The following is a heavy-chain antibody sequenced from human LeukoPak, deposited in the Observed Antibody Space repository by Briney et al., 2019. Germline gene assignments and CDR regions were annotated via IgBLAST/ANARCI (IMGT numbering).Heavy chain of an antibody. J-gene: IGHJ4*02. CDR2: IYYSGST. Sequence: SETLSLTCTVSGGSISSSSYYWGWIRQPPGKGLEWIGSIYYSGSTYYNPSLKSRVTISVDTSKNQFSLKLSSVTAADTAVYYCARDSVSHGDYFDYWGQGTLVTVSS. CDR3: ARDSVSHGDYFDY. V-gene: IGHV4-39*07. D-gene: IGHD2-8*01. CDR1: GGSISSSSYY.